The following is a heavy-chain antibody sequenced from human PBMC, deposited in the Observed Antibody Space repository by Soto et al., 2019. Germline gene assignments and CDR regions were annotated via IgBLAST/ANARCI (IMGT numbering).Heavy chain of an antibody. CDR3: ASHRITIFGVVITREFDY. Sequence: SETLSLTCTVSGGSISSSSYYWGWIRQPPGKGLEWIGSIYYSGSTYYNPSLKSRVTISVDTSKNQFSLKLSSVTAADTAVYYCASHRITIFGVVITREFDYWGQGTLVTVSP. CDR1: GGSISSSSYY. V-gene: IGHV4-39*01. CDR2: IYYSGST. J-gene: IGHJ4*02. D-gene: IGHD3-3*01.